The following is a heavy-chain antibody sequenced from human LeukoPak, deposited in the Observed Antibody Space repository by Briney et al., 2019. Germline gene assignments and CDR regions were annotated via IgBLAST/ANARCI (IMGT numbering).Heavy chain of an antibody. CDR3: ARSMTTVTTPYSDY. V-gene: IGHV4-30-4*01. CDR2: IYYSGST. J-gene: IGHJ4*02. Sequence: SETLSLTCTVSGGSISSGDYYWSWIRQPPGKGLEWIGYIYYSGSTYYNPSLKSRVTISVDTSKNQFSLKLSSVTAADTAVYYCARSMTTVTTPYSDYWGQGTLVTVSS. D-gene: IGHD4-17*01. CDR1: GGSISSGDYY.